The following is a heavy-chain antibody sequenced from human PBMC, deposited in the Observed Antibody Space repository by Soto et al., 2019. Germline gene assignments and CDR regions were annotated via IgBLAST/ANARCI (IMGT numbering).Heavy chain of an antibody. CDR1: GFTFSSYA. V-gene: IGHV3-23*01. CDR2: ISGSGGST. Sequence: EVQLLESGGGLVQPGGSLRLSCAASGFTFSSYAMSWVRQAPGKGLEWVSAISGSGGSTYYADSVKGRFTISRDNSKNTLDLQMNSLRAEDTAVYYCAKRRSGSDAFDIWGQGTMVTVSS. CDR3: AKRRSGSDAFDI. D-gene: IGHD3-22*01. J-gene: IGHJ3*02.